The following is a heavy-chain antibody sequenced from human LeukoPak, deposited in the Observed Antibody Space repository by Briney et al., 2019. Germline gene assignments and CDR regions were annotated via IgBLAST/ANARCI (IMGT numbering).Heavy chain of an antibody. CDR2: IRYDGSNK. V-gene: IGHV3-30*02. D-gene: IGHD4-17*01. J-gene: IGHJ4*02. CDR1: GFTFSSYG. Sequence: GGSLRLSCAASGFTFSSYGMHWVRQAPGKGLEWVAFIRYDGSNKYYADSVKGRFTISRDNSKNTLYLQMNSLRAEDTAVYYCAKDEDYGDYVSNYWGQGTLVTVSS. CDR3: AKDEDYGDYVSNY.